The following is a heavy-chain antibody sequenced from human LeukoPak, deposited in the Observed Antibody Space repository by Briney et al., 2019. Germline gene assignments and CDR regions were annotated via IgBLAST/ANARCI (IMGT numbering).Heavy chain of an antibody. CDR3: AKTGDGYDSSGSIDY. Sequence: GGSLRLSCAASGFTFSDYYMSWIRQAPGKGLEWVSAISGSGGSTYYADSVKGRFTTSRDNSKNTLYLQMNSLRAEDTAVYYCAKTGDGYDSSGSIDYWGQGTLVTVSS. D-gene: IGHD3-22*01. J-gene: IGHJ4*02. CDR1: GFTFSDYY. V-gene: IGHV3-23*01. CDR2: ISGSGGST.